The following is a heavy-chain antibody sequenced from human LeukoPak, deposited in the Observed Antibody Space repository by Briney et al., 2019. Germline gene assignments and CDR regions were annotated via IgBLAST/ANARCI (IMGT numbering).Heavy chain of an antibody. CDR3: AREGGRGYCSGGSCGAFDI. J-gene: IGHJ3*02. D-gene: IGHD2-15*01. Sequence: QPGGSLRLSCAASGFTVSSNYMTWVRQAPGKGLEWVSVNYSGGGTYYAESVKGRFTISRDNSKNTLYLQMNSLRAEDTAVYYCAREGGRGYCSGGSCGAFDIWGQGTMVTVSS. CDR1: GFTVSSNY. V-gene: IGHV3-53*05. CDR2: NYSGGGT.